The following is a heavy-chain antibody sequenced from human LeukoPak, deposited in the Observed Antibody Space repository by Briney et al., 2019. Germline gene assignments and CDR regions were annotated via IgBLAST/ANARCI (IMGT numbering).Heavy chain of an antibody. D-gene: IGHD1-26*01. Sequence: PGGSLRLSCAASGFTFSNAWMSWVRQAPRKGPEWVGRIKSKTDGGTTDYAAPVKGRFTISRDDSQNTLYLQMNSLKTEDTAVYYCTTGAPRAYSGSYSNCWGQGTLVTVSS. J-gene: IGHJ4*02. CDR3: TTGAPRAYSGSYSNC. CDR1: GFTFSNAW. V-gene: IGHV3-15*01. CDR2: IKSKTDGGTT.